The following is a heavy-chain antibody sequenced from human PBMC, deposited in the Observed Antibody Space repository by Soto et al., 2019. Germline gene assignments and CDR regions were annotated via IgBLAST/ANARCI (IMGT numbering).Heavy chain of an antibody. D-gene: IGHD6-19*01. CDR2: INHSGST. V-gene: IGHV4-38-2*01. Sequence: PSETLSLTCAVSGYSISSGYYWGWIRQSPGKGPEWIGSINHSGSTYYNPSLKSRVTISVDTSKKQFSLRLTSVTAADTAVYYCARSIAVAGTGWFDSWGQGTLVTVSS. CDR3: ARSIAVAGTGWFDS. CDR1: GYSISSGYY. J-gene: IGHJ5*01.